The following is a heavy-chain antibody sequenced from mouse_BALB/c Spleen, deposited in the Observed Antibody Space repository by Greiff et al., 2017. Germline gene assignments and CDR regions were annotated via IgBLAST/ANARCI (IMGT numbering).Heavy chain of an antibody. D-gene: IGHD3-1*01. V-gene: IGHV1S137*01. Sequence: QVQLKESGAELVRPGVSVKISCKGSGYTFTDYAMHWVKQSHAKSLEWIGVISTYYGDASYNQKFKGKATMTVDKSSSTAYMELARLTSEDSAIYYCARVGSSGYGAMDYWGQGTSVTVSS. J-gene: IGHJ4*01. CDR1: GYTFTDYA. CDR3: ARVGSSGYGAMDY. CDR2: ISTYYGDA.